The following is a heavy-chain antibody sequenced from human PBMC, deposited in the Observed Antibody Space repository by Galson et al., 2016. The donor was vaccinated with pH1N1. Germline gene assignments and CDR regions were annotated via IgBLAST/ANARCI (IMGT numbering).Heavy chain of an antibody. Sequence: SVKVSCKASGYTFTKYYMHWVRQAPGQGLEWMGIINPSGGNTVYAEKFQGRVTLTSDTSTTIAYMDLSNLTSEDTAVYYCARWRSTLGVTGFDLWGQGTLVTVFS. CDR3: ARWRSTLGVTGFDL. J-gene: IGHJ4*02. CDR1: GYTFTKYY. V-gene: IGHV1-46*03. D-gene: IGHD3-10*01. CDR2: INPSGGNT.